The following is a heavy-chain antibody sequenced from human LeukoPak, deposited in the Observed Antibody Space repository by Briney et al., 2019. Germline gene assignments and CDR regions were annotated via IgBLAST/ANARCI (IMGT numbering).Heavy chain of an antibody. Sequence: PGGSLRLSCAASGFTFSSYAMSWVRQAPGKGLEWVSLLSASGGSTYYADSVKGRFTISRDNSKNSLYLQMNSLRAEDTALYYCARDSTTLGESYDYWGQGTLVTVSS. CDR2: LSASGGST. CDR1: GFTFSSYA. J-gene: IGHJ4*02. D-gene: IGHD3-10*01. V-gene: IGHV3-23*01. CDR3: ARDSTTLGESYDY.